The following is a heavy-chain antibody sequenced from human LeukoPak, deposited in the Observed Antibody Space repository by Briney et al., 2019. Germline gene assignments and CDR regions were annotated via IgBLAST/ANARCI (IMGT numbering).Heavy chain of an antibody. CDR2: FDPEDGET. D-gene: IGHD6-19*01. J-gene: IGHJ4*02. CDR1: GYTLTELS. V-gene: IGHV1-24*01. CDR3: ATDKRTGFGSGFDY. Sequence: GASVKVSCKVSGYTLTELSMHWVRQAPGKGLEWMGGFDPEDGETIYAQKFQGRVTMTEDTSTDTAYMELSSLRSEDTAVYYCATDKRTGFGSGFDYWGQGTLVTVSS.